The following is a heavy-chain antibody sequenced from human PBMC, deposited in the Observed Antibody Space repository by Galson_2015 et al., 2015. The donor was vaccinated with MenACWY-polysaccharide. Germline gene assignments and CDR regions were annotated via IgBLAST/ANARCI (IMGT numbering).Heavy chain of an antibody. V-gene: IGHV3-23*01. CDR3: VKGGWADN. CDR2: ISSGSDTT. Sequence: SLRLSCAASGFTFSIYVMTWVRQAPGKGLEWVSAISSGSDTTYYTDSVKGRFTISRDSSKDTVHLQMDSLRAEGTAVYYCVKGGWADNWGQGTPVTVSS. D-gene: IGHD1-26*01. CDR1: GFTFSIYV. J-gene: IGHJ4*02.